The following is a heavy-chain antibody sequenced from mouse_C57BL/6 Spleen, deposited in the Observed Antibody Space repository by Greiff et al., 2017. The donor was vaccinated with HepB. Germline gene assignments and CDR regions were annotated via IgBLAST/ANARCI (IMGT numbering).Heavy chain of an antibody. CDR1: GYTFTSYW. CDR3: ARSSDYYGSSYGWYFDV. V-gene: IGHV1-55*01. Sequence: QVQLKQPGAELVKPGASVKMSCKASGYTFTSYWITWVKQRPGQGLEWIGDIYPGSGSTNYNEKFKSKATLTVDTSSSTAYMQLSSLTSEDSAVYYCARSSDYYGSSYGWYFDVWGTGTTVTVSS. J-gene: IGHJ1*03. CDR2: IYPGSGST. D-gene: IGHD1-1*01.